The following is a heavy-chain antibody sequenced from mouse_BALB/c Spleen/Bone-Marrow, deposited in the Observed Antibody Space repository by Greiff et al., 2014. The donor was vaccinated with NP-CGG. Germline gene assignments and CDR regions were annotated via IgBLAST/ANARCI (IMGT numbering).Heavy chain of an antibody. V-gene: IGHV1S82*01. J-gene: IGHJ3*01. CDR1: GYSLTSYW. CDR3: IRYDLTTRAFAH. D-gene: IGHD1-1*01. Sequence: QVQLQQSGAELVRPGASVKLSCKASGYSLTSYWMNWVKQSPGQGLEWIGMIHLSDSESRLRQKFKVKAKLTVDKSSSTAYMQLSSATSEDSAVYYFIRYDLTTRAFAHWGQGTLVTVSA. CDR2: IHLSDSES.